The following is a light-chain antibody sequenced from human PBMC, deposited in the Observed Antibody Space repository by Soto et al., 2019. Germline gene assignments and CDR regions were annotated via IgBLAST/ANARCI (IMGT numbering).Light chain of an antibody. CDR2: EVS. J-gene: IGLJ1*01. Sequence: QSVLTQPPSASGSPGQLVTISCTGSSSDVGRYNYVSWYQQHPGKAPKLIIYEVSKRPSGVPDRFSGSKSGNTASLTVSGFQVENEANYYGGSYAGSNNCDVSGTGTKFTVL. CDR3: GSYAGSNNCDV. V-gene: IGLV2-8*01. CDR1: SSDVGRYNY.